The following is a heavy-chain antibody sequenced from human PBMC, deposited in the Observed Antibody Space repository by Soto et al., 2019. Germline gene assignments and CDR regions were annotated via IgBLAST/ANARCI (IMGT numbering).Heavy chain of an antibody. V-gene: IGHV1-3*01. CDR3: ARAISGYVT. Sequence: VQLVQSGAEIKKPGASVMLSCKALGITYNTYAIHWVRQAPGQGLEWMGWINAGNGDTRYSQIFEGRGTLARDTSANTVYMDLGSLKSEDTGIYYCARAISGYVTWGQGTLVTVSS. D-gene: IGHD5-12*01. CDR1: GITYNTYA. CDR2: INAGNGDT. J-gene: IGHJ4*02.